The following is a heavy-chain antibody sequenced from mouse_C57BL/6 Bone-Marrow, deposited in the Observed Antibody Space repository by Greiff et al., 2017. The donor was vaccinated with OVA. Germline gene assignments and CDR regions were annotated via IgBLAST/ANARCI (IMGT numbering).Heavy chain of an antibody. CDR3: ARQSLGPYGSSYVGAMDY. Sequence: DVHLVESGGGLVQPGGSLKLSCAASGFTFSDYGMAWVRQAPRKGLEWVAFISTFAYSTYYADTVTGRFTLSSDTAKNTLYLELSRLTAKDTAMYYCARQSLGPYGSSYVGAMDYWGQGTSVTVSS. D-gene: IGHD1-1*01. CDR2: ISTFAYST. CDR1: GFTFSDYG. J-gene: IGHJ4*01. V-gene: IGHV5-15*01.